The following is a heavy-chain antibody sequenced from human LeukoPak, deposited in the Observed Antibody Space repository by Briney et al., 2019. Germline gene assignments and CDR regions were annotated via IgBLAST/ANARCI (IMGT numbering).Heavy chain of an antibody. J-gene: IGHJ5*02. CDR2: ISAYNGNT. CDR3: AREQQLRSWFDP. D-gene: IGHD6-13*01. CDR1: GYTFTSYG. V-gene: IGHV1-18*01. Sequence: ASVKVSCKASGYTFTSYGISWVRQAPGQGLEWVGWISAYNGNTNYAQKLQGRVTMTTDTSTSTAYMELRSLRSDDTAVYYCAREQQLRSWFDPWGQGTLVTVSS.